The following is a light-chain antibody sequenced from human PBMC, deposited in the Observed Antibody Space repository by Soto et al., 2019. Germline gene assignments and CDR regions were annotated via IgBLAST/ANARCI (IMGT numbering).Light chain of an antibody. CDR2: DAS. V-gene: IGKV3-11*01. CDR1: QSVSSY. CDR3: QQRSNWRYT. J-gene: IGKJ2*01. Sequence: EIVLTQSPATLSLSPGERATLSCGASQSVSSYLVWYQQKPGQAPRLLIYDASNRATGIPARFSGSGSGTDFTLTISSLEPEDFAVYYCQQRSNWRYTFGQGTKLEIK.